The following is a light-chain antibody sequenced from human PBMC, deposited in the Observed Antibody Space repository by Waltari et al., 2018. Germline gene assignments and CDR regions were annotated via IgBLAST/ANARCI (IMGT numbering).Light chain of an antibody. J-gene: IGKJ1*01. V-gene: IGKV3-20*01. CDR2: GAS. CDR3: QQYGWSTRT. CDR1: QSVSSTF. Sequence: EIVLTQSPGTLSLSPGERATLSCRASQSVSSTFLAWYQQKPGQAPRPLIYGASSRATGITDRFSGSGSGTDFTLTISRLEPEDFAVYYCQQYGWSTRTFGQGTKVEIK.